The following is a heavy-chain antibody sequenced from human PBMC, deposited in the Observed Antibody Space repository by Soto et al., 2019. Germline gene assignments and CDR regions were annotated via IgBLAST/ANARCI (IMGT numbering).Heavy chain of an antibody. CDR2: IWYDGSNK. D-gene: IGHD3-22*01. V-gene: IGHV3-33*01. CDR3: AGDSSSGYYYGMDV. Sequence: GGSLRLSCAASGFTFSSYGMHWVRQAPGKGLEWVAVIWYDGSNKYYADSVKGRFTISRDNSKNTLYLQMNSLRAEDTAVYYCAGDSSSGYYYGMDVWGQGTTVTVSS. J-gene: IGHJ6*02. CDR1: GFTFSSYG.